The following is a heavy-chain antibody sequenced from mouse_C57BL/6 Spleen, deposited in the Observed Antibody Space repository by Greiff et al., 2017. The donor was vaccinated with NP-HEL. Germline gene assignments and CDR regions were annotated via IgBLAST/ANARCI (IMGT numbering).Heavy chain of an antibody. CDR3: TRRGAYYSNYFDY. CDR2: IDPETGGT. V-gene: IGHV1-15*01. CDR1: GYTFTDYE. Sequence: QVQLQQSGAELVRPGASVTLSCKASGYTFTDYEMHWVKQTPVHGLEWIGAIDPETGGTAYNQKFKGKAILTADKSSSTAYMELRSQTSEDSAVYYCTRRGAYYSNYFDYWGQGTTLTVSS. J-gene: IGHJ2*01. D-gene: IGHD2-5*01.